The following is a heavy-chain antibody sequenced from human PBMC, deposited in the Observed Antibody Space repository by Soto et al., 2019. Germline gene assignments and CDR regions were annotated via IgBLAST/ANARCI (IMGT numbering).Heavy chain of an antibody. CDR2: IIPIFGTA. J-gene: IGHJ6*02. V-gene: IGHV1-69*01. Sequence: QVQLVQSGAEVKKPGSSVKVSCKASGGTFSSYAISWVRQAPGQGLEWMGGIIPIFGTANYAQKFQGRVTITADESTSTAYMELGSLRSEDTAVYYCATAAAGTGYYYYYYGMDVWGQGTTVTVSS. D-gene: IGHD6-13*01. CDR1: GGTFSSYA. CDR3: ATAAAGTGYYYYYYGMDV.